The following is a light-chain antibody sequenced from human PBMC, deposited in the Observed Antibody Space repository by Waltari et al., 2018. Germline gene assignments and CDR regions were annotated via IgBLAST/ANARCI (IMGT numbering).Light chain of an antibody. CDR2: DAS. Sequence: EIVLTQSPATLSLSPGERAPLSCRASQSVSSYLAWYQQKPGQAPRLLIYDASNRATGIPARFSGSGSGTDFTLTISSLEAEDFAVYFCQQSANWPPNTFGQGTRLEIK. J-gene: IGKJ5*01. V-gene: IGKV3-11*01. CDR3: QQSANWPPNT. CDR1: QSVSSY.